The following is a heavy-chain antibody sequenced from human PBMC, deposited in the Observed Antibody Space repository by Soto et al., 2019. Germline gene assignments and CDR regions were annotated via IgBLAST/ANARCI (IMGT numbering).Heavy chain of an antibody. CDR1: GGTFSRYS. Sequence: SVKVSCKASGGTFSRYSITWLQQAPGHGLEWIGRIIPIFGIASYAQKFQGRVTITADESTSTAYMELSSLRSDDTAVYYCAREDRDRETGLVPAAIDGMDVWGQGTTVTVSS. D-gene: IGHD2-2*01. J-gene: IGHJ6*02. V-gene: IGHV1-69*13. CDR2: IIPIFGIA. CDR3: AREDRDRETGLVPAAIDGMDV.